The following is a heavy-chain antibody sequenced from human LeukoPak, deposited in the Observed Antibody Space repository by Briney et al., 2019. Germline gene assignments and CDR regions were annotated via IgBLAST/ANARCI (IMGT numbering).Heavy chain of an antibody. J-gene: IGHJ4*02. CDR1: GFTFSSYA. Sequence: PGGSLRLSCAASGFTFSSYAMHWVRQAPGKGLEYVSAISSNGGSTYYANSVKCRFTISRDNSKNTLYLQMGSLRAEDMAVYYCARVMCGSGGSCYFDYWGQGTLVTVSS. CDR2: ISSNGGST. D-gene: IGHD2-15*01. V-gene: IGHV3-64*01. CDR3: ARVMCGSGGSCYFDY.